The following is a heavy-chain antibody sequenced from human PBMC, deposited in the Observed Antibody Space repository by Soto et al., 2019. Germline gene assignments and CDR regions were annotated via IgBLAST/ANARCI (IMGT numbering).Heavy chain of an antibody. CDR2: IWFDGSNE. V-gene: IGHV3-33*01. J-gene: IGHJ6*03. D-gene: IGHD2-8*01. CDR1: GFTFSSYG. CDR3: ARDVRLRDYYYYYMDV. Sequence: GGSLRLSCAASGFTFSSYGMHWVRQAPGKGLEWVAVIWFDGSNEYYAVSVKGRFTISRDNSKNTLYLQMNSLRAEDTAVYYCARDVRLRDYYYYYMDVWGKGTTVTVS.